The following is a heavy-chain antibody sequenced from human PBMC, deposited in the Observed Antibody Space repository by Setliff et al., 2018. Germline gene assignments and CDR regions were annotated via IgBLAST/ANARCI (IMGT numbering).Heavy chain of an antibody. CDR2: ISSSNKYI. J-gene: IGHJ4*02. Sequence: PGGSLRLSCAASGFTFSDYSMNWVRQAPGKGLEWVSTISSSNKYIYYAGSVKGRFIISRDNAKNSLHLQMDSLRAEDAAVYYCARGVVAADGLYYFDHWGQGTLVTVSS. CDR3: ARGVVAADGLYYFDH. V-gene: IGHV3-21*01. CDR1: GFTFSDYS. D-gene: IGHD6-13*01.